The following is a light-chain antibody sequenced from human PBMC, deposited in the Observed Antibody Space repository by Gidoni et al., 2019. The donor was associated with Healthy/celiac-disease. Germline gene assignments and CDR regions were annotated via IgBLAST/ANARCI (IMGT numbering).Light chain of an antibody. J-gene: IGLJ2*01. CDR1: NIGSHS. Sequence: YVLTQPPSVSVAPGKTARLTCGGNNIGSHSVHWYQQKPGQAPVLVIYYDSDRPSGIPERFSGSNSGNTATLTISRVEAGDEADYYCQVWDSSSAVVFGGGTKLTVL. CDR2: YDS. V-gene: IGLV3-21*04. CDR3: QVWDSSSAVV.